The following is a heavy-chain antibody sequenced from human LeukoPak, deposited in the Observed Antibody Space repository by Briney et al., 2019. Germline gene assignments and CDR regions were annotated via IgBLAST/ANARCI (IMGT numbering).Heavy chain of an antibody. CDR3: ARYRYYYYMDV. V-gene: IGHV3-21*04. CDR2: ITSSSSYT. Sequence: GGSLRLSCAASGFTFSTYNMNWVRQAPGKGLEWVSSITSSSSYTFYADSVKGRFTISRDNAKNSLYLQMNSLRAEDTAVYYCARYRYYYYMDVWGKGTTVTISS. CDR1: GFTFSTYN. J-gene: IGHJ6*03.